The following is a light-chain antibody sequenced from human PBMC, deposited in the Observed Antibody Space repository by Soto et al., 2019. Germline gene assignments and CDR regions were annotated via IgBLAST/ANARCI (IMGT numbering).Light chain of an antibody. J-gene: IGKJ1*01. CDR1: QSISSY. V-gene: IGKV1-39*01. Sequence: DIQMTQSPSSLSASVGARVTITCRASQSISSYLNWYQQKPGKAPNLLIYAASSFQSGVPSRFSGSGSGTDFTLTISSLQPEDFATYYCQQSYTTPRTFGQGTKVEIK. CDR3: QQSYTTPRT. CDR2: AAS.